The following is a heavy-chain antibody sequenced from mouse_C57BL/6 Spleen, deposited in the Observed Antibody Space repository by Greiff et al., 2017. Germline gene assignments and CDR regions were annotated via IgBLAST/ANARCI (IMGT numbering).Heavy chain of an antibody. CDR1: GFTFSDYG. CDR2: ISSGSSTI. CDR3: ARNAMDY. Sequence: EVQLQESGGGLVKPGGSLKLSCAASGFTFSDYGMHWVRQASEKGLEWVAYISSGSSTIYYADTVKGRFTISRDNAKNTLFLQMTSLRSEDTAMYYCARNAMDYWGQGTSVTVSS. J-gene: IGHJ4*01. V-gene: IGHV5-17*01.